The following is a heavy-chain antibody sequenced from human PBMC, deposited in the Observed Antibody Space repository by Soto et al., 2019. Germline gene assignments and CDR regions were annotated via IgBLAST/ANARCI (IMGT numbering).Heavy chain of an antibody. J-gene: IGHJ4*02. CDR1: EYRFTSDW. D-gene: IGHD5-12*01. CDR2: IHPDDSDT. CDR3: ARHENGYNPLDF. V-gene: IGHV5-51*01. Sequence: GQAVNLCCTGCEYRFTSDWIGCARQMPGKGLEWMGIIHPDDSDTRYSPSFQDQVTISADKSLSTAYLQWRSLKYSDTAMYYCARHENGYNPLDFWGQGTLVPVSS.